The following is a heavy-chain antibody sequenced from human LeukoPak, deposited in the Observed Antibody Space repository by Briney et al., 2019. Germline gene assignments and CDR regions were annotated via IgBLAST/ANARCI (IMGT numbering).Heavy chain of an antibody. J-gene: IGHJ4*02. CDR2: LSYDGSNE. CDR3: AGSWFYRDYFEY. Sequence: GGSLRLSCAASGFPFSSYGMHWVRQAPGKGLEWVAVLSYDGSNEYYADSVKGRFTISRDNSRNTLYLQMNSLRVEDTAVYYCAGSWFYRDYFEYWGQGTLVTVSS. V-gene: IGHV3-30*03. CDR1: GFPFSSYG. D-gene: IGHD3-10*01.